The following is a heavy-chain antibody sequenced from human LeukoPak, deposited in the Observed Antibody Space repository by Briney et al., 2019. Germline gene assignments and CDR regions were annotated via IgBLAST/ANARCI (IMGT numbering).Heavy chain of an antibody. CDR1: GYTFTSYY. V-gene: IGHV1-46*01. CDR3: ARERVDRRYYDSSGYQPFDY. J-gene: IGHJ4*02. CDR2: INPSGGST. D-gene: IGHD3-22*01. Sequence: ASVKVSCKASGYTFTSYYMHWVRQAPGQGLEWMGIINPSGGSTSYAQKFQGRVTMTRDTSTSTVYMELSGLRSEDTAVYYCARERVDRRYYDSSGYQPFDYWGQGTLVTVSS.